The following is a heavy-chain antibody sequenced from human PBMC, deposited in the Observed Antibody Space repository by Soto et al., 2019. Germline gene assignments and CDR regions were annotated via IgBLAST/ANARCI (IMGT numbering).Heavy chain of an antibody. CDR2: ISAYNGNT. CDR3: ARVEQLVHSQH. V-gene: IGHV1-18*01. Sequence: ASVKVSCKASGYTFTSYGISWVRQAPGQGLEWMGWISAYNGNTNYAQKLQGRVTMTTDTSTSTAYMERRSLKSDDTAVYYCARVEQLVHSQHWGQGTLVTVSS. J-gene: IGHJ1*01. CDR1: GYTFTSYG. D-gene: IGHD6-13*01.